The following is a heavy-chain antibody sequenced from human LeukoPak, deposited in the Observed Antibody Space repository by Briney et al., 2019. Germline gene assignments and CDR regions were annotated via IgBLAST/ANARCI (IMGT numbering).Heavy chain of an antibody. CDR2: ISSSSSYI. J-gene: IGHJ4*02. CDR1: GFTFSSYW. D-gene: IGHD3-3*01. V-gene: IGHV3-21*01. CDR3: ARIYDFWSGRAFDY. Sequence: PGGSLRLSCAASGFTFSSYWMSWVRQAPGKGLEWVSSISSSSSYIYYADSVKGRFTISRDNAKNSLYLQMNSLRAEDTAVYYCARIYDFWSGRAFDYWGQGTLVTVSS.